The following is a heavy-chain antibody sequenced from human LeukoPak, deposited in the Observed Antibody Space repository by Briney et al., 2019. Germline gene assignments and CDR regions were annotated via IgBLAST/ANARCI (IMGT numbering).Heavy chain of an antibody. D-gene: IGHD1-14*01. CDR2: IYYSGST. V-gene: IGHV4-61*01. J-gene: IGHJ4*02. CDR3: ARGPDGYFDY. CDR1: GASVNSGSSY. Sequence: SETLSLTCTVSGASVNSGSSYWSWIRQPPGKGLEWIGYIYYSGSTNYNPSLKSRVTISVDTSKNQFSLKLSSVTAADTAVYYCARGPDGYFDYWGQGTLVTVSS.